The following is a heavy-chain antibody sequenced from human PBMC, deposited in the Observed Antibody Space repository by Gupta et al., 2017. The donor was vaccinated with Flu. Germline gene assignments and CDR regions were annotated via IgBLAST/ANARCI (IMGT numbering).Heavy chain of an antibody. CDR3: AKGGLHNWNYDGDY. CDR2: ISYDGSKK. Sequence: QVQLVESGGGVVQPGRSLRLSCAASGVSSYGMHWVRQAPGKGLEWVAVISYDGSKKWYADSVRGRFTVSRDNSKNTLYLQMNSLRAEDSAVYYCAKGGLHNWNYDGDYWGQGTLVTVSS. V-gene: IGHV3-30*18. D-gene: IGHD1-7*01. CDR1: GVSSYG. J-gene: IGHJ4*02.